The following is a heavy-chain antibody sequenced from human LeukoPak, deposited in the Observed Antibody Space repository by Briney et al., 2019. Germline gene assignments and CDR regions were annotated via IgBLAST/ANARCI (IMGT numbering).Heavy chain of an antibody. CDR1: GFTFSSYG. CDR3: ARDPAYDFGDQVLDY. D-gene: IGHD3-3*01. J-gene: IGHJ4*02. V-gene: IGHV3-33*01. Sequence: PGGSLRLSCAASGFTFSSYGMHWVRQAPGKGLEWVAVIWYVGSNKYYADSVKGRFTISRDNSKNSLYLQMNSLRAEDTAVYYCARDPAYDFGDQVLDYWGQGTLVTVSS. CDR2: IWYVGSNK.